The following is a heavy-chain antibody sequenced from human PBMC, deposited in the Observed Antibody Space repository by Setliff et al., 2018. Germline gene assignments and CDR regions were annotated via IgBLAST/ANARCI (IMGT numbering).Heavy chain of an antibody. V-gene: IGHV4-4*07. CDR3: ARMSGFQYMDV. Sequence: SETLSLTCSVSGGSITNYYWAWIRQPAGKGLEWIGQIYTSWSTTYNPSLKSRVTISLDTSNNQFSLSLSSVTAADTAVYYCARMSGFQYMDVWGKGTTVTVSS. CDR1: GGSITNYY. CDR2: IYTSWST. J-gene: IGHJ6*03. D-gene: IGHD3-3*01.